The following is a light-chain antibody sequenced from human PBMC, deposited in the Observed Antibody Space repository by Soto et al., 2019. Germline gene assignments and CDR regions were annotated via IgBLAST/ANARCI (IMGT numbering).Light chain of an antibody. Sequence: QSALTQPRSASGSPGQSVTISCTGTSSDVGGYNYVSWYQQHPGKAPKLMIYEVSKRPSGVPDRFSGSKSGNTASLTVSGLQAEDEADYYCTSNAGINNVVFGGGTKLTVL. V-gene: IGLV2-8*01. CDR2: EVS. CDR3: TSNAGINNVV. J-gene: IGLJ2*01. CDR1: SSDVGGYNY.